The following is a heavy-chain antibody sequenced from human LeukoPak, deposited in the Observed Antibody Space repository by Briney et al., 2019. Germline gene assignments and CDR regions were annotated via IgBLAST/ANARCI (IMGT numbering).Heavy chain of an antibody. CDR1: GFTFSRYW. Sequence: GGSPRLSCAASGFTFSRYWMSWVRQAPGKGLEWVANINEDGSEKYHVDSVKGRFTISRDNAKNSVYLQMNSLRAEDTAVYYCARDWWDSSGYFDYWGQGTLVTVSS. CDR2: INEDGSEK. D-gene: IGHD3-22*01. V-gene: IGHV3-7*01. J-gene: IGHJ4*02. CDR3: ARDWWDSSGYFDY.